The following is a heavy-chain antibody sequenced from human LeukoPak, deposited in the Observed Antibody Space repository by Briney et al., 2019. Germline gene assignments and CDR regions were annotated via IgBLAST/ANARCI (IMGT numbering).Heavy chain of an antibody. D-gene: IGHD2-2*02. V-gene: IGHV4-4*07. CDR3: ARDLVAYCSSTSCYSDYYYYGMDV. J-gene: IGHJ6*02. Sequence: PSETLSLTCTVSGGSISSYYWSWIRQPAGKGLEWIGRIYTSGSTNYNPSLKSRVTMSVDTSKNQFSLKLGSVTAADTAVYYCARDLVAYCSSTSCYSDYYYYGMDVWGQGTTVTVSS. CDR1: GGSISSYY. CDR2: IYTSGST.